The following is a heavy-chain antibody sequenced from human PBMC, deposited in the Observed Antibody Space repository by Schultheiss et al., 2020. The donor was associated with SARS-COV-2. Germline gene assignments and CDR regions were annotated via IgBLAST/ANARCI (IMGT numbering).Heavy chain of an antibody. V-gene: IGHV4-34*01. J-gene: IGHJ4*02. CDR2: INHSGST. CDR3: ARHKRALELYYFDY. Sequence: SETLSLTCAVYGGSFSGYYWSWIRQPPGKGLEWIGEINHSGSTNYNPSLKSRVTISVDTSKNQFSLKLSSVTAADTAVYYCARHKRALELYYFDYWGQGTLVTVSS. CDR1: GGSFSGYY. D-gene: IGHD3-10*01.